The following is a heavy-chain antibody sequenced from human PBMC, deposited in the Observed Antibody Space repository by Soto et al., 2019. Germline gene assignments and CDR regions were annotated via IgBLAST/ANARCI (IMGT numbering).Heavy chain of an antibody. Sequence: QVQLQESGPGLVMPSGTLSLTCAVSGASISSSDWWNWVRQAPGKGLEWIGEISHSGTTIYNPSLQSRVTLSVDESQNHFSLKLTSVTAADTAVYFCARDFKAPNDAWAFDYWGQGTLVTVSS. D-gene: IGHD3-16*01. V-gene: IGHV4-4*02. CDR1: GASISSSDW. CDR2: ISHSGTT. J-gene: IGHJ4*02. CDR3: ARDFKAPNDAWAFDY.